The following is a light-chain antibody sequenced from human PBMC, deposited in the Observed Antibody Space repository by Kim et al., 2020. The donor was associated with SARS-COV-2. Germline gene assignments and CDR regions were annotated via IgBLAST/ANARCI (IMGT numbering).Light chain of an antibody. V-gene: IGKV3-11*01. Sequence: LSPGERSTLACRACQSVSSYLAWYQQKPGQAPRLLIYDASNRATGIPARFSGSGSGTDFTLTISSLEPEDFAVYYCQQRSNWPPVTFGGGTKVEI. J-gene: IGKJ4*01. CDR3: QQRSNWPPVT. CDR2: DAS. CDR1: QSVSSY.